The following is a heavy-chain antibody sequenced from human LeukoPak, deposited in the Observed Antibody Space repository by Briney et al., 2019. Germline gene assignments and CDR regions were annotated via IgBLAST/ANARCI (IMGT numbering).Heavy chain of an antibody. CDR3: AREEGYSSSFDY. CDR1: GYTFTSYG. Sequence: SVKVSCKASGYTFTSYGISWVRQAPGQGLEWMGRIIPIFGTANYAQKFQGRVTITTDESTSTAYMELSSPRSEDTAVYYCAREEGYSSSFDYWGQGTLVSVSS. CDR2: IIPIFGTA. J-gene: IGHJ4*02. D-gene: IGHD6-13*01. V-gene: IGHV1-69*05.